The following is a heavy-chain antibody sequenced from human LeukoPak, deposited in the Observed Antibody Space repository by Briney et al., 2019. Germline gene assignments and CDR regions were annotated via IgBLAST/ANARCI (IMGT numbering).Heavy chain of an antibody. V-gene: IGHV3-23*01. CDR2: ISGSGGST. D-gene: IGHD3-3*01. CDR3: ATWEWLHVYFDY. Sequence: GGSLRLSCAASGFTFSSYAMSWVRQAPGKGLEWVSAISGSGGSTYYADSVKGRFTISRDNSKNTLYLQMNSLRAEDTAVYYCATWEWLHVYFDYWGQGTLVTVSS. CDR1: GFTFSSYA. J-gene: IGHJ4*02.